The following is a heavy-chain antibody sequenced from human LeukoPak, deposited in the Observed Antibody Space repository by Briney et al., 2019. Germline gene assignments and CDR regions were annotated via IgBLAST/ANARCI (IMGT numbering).Heavy chain of an antibody. CDR2: ISGSGVTT. Sequence: AGGSLRLSCAASGFTFSSYSMNWVRQAPGKGLEWVSAISGSGVTTYYADSVKGRFTISRDNSKNTLYLQMNSLRAEDTALYYCAKDRDYYLVGFFDYWGQGTLVTVSP. CDR3: AKDRDYYLVGFFDY. D-gene: IGHD3-10*01. V-gene: IGHV3-23*01. CDR1: GFTFSSYS. J-gene: IGHJ4*02.